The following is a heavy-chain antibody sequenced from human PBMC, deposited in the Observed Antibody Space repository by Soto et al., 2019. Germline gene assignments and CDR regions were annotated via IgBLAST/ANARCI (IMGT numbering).Heavy chain of an antibody. CDR3: ARDMYSSDYFVKWFEP. D-gene: IGHD6-19*01. CDR1: GFSFSSYA. Sequence: QVRLVESGGGVVQPGRSLRLSCTASGFSFSSYAMYWFRQPPGKGLEWVAVISHDGINKHYAYSVKGRVTVSRDNSDHSLDLQLNSLRGEDTAMYYCARDMYSSDYFVKWFEPWGQGTLVTVS. J-gene: IGHJ5*02. V-gene: IGHV3-30-3*01. CDR2: ISHDGINK.